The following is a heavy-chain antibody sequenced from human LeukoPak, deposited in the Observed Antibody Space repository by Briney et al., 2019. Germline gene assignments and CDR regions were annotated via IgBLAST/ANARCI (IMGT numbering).Heavy chain of an antibody. V-gene: IGHV3-21*01. Sequence: GGSLRLSCAASGFTFSSYSMNWVRQAPGKGLEWVSSISSSSSYIYYADSVKGRFTISRDNAKNSLYLQMNSLRAEDTAVYYCARDPLALTIFGVVIEGYWGQGTLVTVSS. CDR1: GFTFSSYS. D-gene: IGHD3-3*01. J-gene: IGHJ4*02. CDR2: ISSSSSYI. CDR3: ARDPLALTIFGVVIEGY.